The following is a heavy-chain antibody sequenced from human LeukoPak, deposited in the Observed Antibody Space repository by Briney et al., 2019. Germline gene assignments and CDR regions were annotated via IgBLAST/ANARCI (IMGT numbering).Heavy chain of an antibody. V-gene: IGHV1-8*03. Sequence: GASVKVSCKASGYTFNNYDINWVRQATGQGLEWMGWMNPNIGTTDYAQKFQGRFTITMDTSISTTYMELSGLTSEDTAVYYCARSRVGNDDYLFEDVWGQGTLVTVSS. CDR3: ARSRVGNDDYLFEDV. D-gene: IGHD4-17*01. CDR2: MNPNIGTT. J-gene: IGHJ4*02. CDR1: GYTFNNYD.